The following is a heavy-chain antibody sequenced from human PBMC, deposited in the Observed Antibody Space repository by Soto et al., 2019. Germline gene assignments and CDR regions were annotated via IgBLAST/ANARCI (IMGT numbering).Heavy chain of an antibody. J-gene: IGHJ4*02. CDR3: TRSYVYTFGGSLDN. V-gene: IGHV1-69*01. D-gene: IGHD5-18*01. Sequence: QVQLVQSGPEVKKPGSSVKVSCKASGDTFNSYVITWVRQAPGQGLEWLGGIITAFGTTSYAQNFQDRLTITADEAATTDHMELSSLTSDDTAMYYCTRSYVYTFGGSLDNWGQGTLVTVSS. CDR2: IITAFGTT. CDR1: GDTFNSYV.